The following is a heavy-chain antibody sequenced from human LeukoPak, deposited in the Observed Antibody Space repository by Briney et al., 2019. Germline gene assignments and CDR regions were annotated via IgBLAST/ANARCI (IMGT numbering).Heavy chain of an antibody. D-gene: IGHD6-6*01. CDR1: GYTFTSNY. J-gene: IGHJ4*02. CDR3: ARESSSSSLGY. V-gene: IGHV1-46*01. Sequence: ASVKVSCKAFGYTFTSNYMHWVRQAPGQGPEWMGVISPSGGSTTYAQKFQGRVTLTRDMSTSTDYLELSSLRSEDTAVYYCARESSSSSLGYWGQGTLVTVSS. CDR2: ISPSGGST.